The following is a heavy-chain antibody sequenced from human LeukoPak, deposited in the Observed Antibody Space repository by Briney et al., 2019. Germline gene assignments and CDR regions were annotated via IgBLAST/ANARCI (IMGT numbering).Heavy chain of an antibody. J-gene: IGHJ4*02. CDR3: ARRGGWYTDY. CDR2: IRSKAYGGTP. V-gene: IGHV3-49*04. D-gene: IGHD6-19*01. Sequence: GGSLRLSCTASGFTFGDYAMTWVRQAPGKGLEWVGFIRSKAYGGTPEYAAAVKGRFSISRDDSKSIAYLQMNSLYTEDTAVYFCARRGGWYTDYWGQGTLVTVSS. CDR1: GFTFGDYA.